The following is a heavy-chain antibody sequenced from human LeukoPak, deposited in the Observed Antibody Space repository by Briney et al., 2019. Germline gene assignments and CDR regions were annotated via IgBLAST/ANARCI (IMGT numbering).Heavy chain of an antibody. CDR1: GYTFTGYY. CDR3: ARTIFGVVIVDN. J-gene: IGHJ4*02. V-gene: IGHV1-46*03. CDR2: INPSGGST. Sequence: ASVKVSCKASGYTFTGYYMHWVRQAPGQGLEWMGIINPSGGSTSYAQKFQGRVTMTRDTSTSTVYMELSSLRSEDTAVYYCARTIFGVVIVDNWGQGTLVTVSS. D-gene: IGHD3-3*01.